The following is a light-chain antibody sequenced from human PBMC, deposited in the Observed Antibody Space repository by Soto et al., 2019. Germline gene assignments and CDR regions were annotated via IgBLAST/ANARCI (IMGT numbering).Light chain of an antibody. J-gene: IGKJ2*01. CDR2: DAS. V-gene: IGKV3D-20*01. CDR3: QQYGSSPYT. Sequence: YKKTPGLAHRLLIYDASIRATGIPDRFSGSGSGTDFTLTISRLEPEDFAVYYCQQYGSSPYTFGQGTKLEIK.